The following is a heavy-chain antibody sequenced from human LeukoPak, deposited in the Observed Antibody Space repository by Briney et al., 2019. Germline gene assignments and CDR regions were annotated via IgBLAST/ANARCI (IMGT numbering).Heavy chain of an antibody. D-gene: IGHD4-17*01. Sequence: PSQTLSLTCTVSGGSISSGSYYWSWIRQPAGKGLEWIGRIYTSGSTNYNPSLKSRVTISVDTSKNHFSLRLSSVTAADTALYYCARVNKPDYGDYYSYYMDVWGKGTTVTISS. J-gene: IGHJ6*03. CDR2: IYTSGST. V-gene: IGHV4-61*02. CDR1: GGSISSGSYY. CDR3: ARVNKPDYGDYYSYYMDV.